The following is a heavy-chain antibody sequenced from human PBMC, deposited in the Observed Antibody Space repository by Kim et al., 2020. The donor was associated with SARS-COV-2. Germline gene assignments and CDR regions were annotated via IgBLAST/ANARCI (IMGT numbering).Heavy chain of an antibody. CDR2: IDPSDSYT. Sequence: GESPKISCKGSGYSFTSYWISWVRQMPGKGLEWMGRIDPSDSYTNYSPSFQGHVTISADKSISTAYLQWSNLKASDTAMYYCEGLGYYDSSGYYFPDGMDVWGQGTTVTVSS. CDR3: EGLGYYDSSGYYFPDGMDV. V-gene: IGHV5-10-1*01. CDR1: GYSFTSYW. D-gene: IGHD3-22*01. J-gene: IGHJ6*02.